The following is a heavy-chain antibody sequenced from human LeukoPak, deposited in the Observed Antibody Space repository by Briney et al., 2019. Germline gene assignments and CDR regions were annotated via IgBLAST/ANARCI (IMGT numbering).Heavy chain of an antibody. CDR2: ISAYNGNT. D-gene: IGHD3-10*01. CDR1: GYTFTSHG. V-gene: IGHV1-18*01. J-gene: IGHJ4*02. CDR3: ARGGRDYGSGSYYQPKSYYFDY. Sequence: ASVKVSCKASGYTFTSHGISWVRQAPGQGLEWMGWISAYNGNTNYAQKLQGRVTMTTDTSTSTAYMELRSLRSDDTAVYYCARGGRDYGSGSYYQPKSYYFDYWGQGTLVTVSS.